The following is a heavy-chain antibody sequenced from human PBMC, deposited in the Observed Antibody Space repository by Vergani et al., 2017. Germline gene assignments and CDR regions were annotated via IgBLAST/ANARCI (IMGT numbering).Heavy chain of an antibody. V-gene: IGHV4-4*07. CDR2: IYTSGST. D-gene: IGHD2-15*01. Sequence: QVQLQESGPGLVKPSETLSLTCTVSGGSISSYYWSWIRQPAGKGLEWIGRIYTSGSTNYNPSLKSRVTMSVDTSKNQFSLKLSSVTAADTAVYYCARYFCSGGSCYWGWFDPWGQGTLVTVSS. J-gene: IGHJ5*02. CDR1: GGSISSYY. CDR3: ARYFCSGGSCYWGWFDP.